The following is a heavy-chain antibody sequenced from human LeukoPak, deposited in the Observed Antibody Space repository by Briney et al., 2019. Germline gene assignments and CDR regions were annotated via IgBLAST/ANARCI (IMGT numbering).Heavy chain of an antibody. CDR3: ATSIVGPTTDAFDI. D-gene: IGHD1-26*01. V-gene: IGHV1-24*01. CDR2: FDSEDGET. Sequence: ASVKVSCKVSGYTLTELSMHWVRQAPGKGLEWMGGFDSEDGETIYAQKFQGRVTMTEDTSTDTAYIELSSLRSEDTAVYYCATSIVGPTTDAFDIWGQGTMVTVSS. CDR1: GYTLTELS. J-gene: IGHJ3*02.